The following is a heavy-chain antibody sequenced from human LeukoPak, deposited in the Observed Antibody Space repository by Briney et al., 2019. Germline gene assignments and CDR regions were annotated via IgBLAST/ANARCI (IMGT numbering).Heavy chain of an antibody. CDR3: ARDPAGLANFDY. J-gene: IGHJ4*02. Sequence: QTGGSLRLSCAASGFTFSSYGMHWVRQAPGKGLEWVAVIWYDGSNKYYADSVKGRFTISRDNSKNTLYLQMNSLRAEDTAVYYCARDPAGLANFDYWGQGTLVTVSS. CDR1: GFTFSSYG. CDR2: IWYDGSNK. D-gene: IGHD6-19*01. V-gene: IGHV3-33*01.